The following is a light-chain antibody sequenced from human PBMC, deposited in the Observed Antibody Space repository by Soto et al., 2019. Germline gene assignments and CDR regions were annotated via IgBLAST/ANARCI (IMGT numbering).Light chain of an antibody. V-gene: IGLV2-8*01. Sequence: QSVLTQPPSASGSPGQSVTISCTGTNNDIGLYNFVSWYQQHPGKAPKLIIHDISRRPSGVPDRSSGSKSGNTASLTVSGLQAEDAADYFCSSYAGFNRILFGGGTKVTVL. CDR3: SSYAGFNRIL. CDR1: NNDIGLYNF. CDR2: DIS. J-gene: IGLJ2*01.